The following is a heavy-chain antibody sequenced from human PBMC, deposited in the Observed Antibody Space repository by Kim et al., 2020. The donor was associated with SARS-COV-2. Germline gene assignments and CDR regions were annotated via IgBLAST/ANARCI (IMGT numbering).Heavy chain of an antibody. V-gene: IGHV3-23*01. J-gene: IGHJ4*02. D-gene: IGHD1-1*01. Sequence: TTCHADAGKGRFAVSRDIAKNTLYLQMNSLGVDDTALYYCAGGQSGGLDYWGQGTLVSVSS. CDR2: TT. CDR3: AGGQSGGLDY.